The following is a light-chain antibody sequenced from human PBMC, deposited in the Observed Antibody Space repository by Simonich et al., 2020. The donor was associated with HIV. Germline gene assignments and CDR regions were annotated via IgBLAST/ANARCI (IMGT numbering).Light chain of an antibody. Sequence: DIQMTQSPSSLSAFVGDRVTITCRASQSIRNYLNWYQQKPGKAPKLLIYAASSLQSGVPSRFSGSGSGTDFTLTISSLQPEDFATYYCQQSYSTPVTFGQGTKLEIK. J-gene: IGKJ2*01. V-gene: IGKV1-39*01. CDR1: QSIRNY. CDR3: QQSYSTPVT. CDR2: AAS.